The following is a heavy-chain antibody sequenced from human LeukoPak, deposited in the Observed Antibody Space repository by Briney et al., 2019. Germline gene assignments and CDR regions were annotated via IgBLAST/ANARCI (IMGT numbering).Heavy chain of an antibody. J-gene: IGHJ4*02. D-gene: IGHD3-10*01. CDR3: ARGDLITMVRGVDY. CDR2: IYYSGST. V-gene: IGHV4-31*03. Sequence: PSQTPSLTCTVSGGSISSGGYYWSWIRQHPGKGLEWIGYIYYSGSTYYNPSLKSRVTISVDTSKNQFSLKLSSVTAADTAVYYCARGDLITMVRGVDYWGQGTLVTVSS. CDR1: GGSISSGGYY.